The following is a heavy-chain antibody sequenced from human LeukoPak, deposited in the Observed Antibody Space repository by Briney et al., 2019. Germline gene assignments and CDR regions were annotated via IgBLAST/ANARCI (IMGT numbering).Heavy chain of an antibody. J-gene: IGHJ4*02. CDR3: ARGITMVRGVDY. Sequence: SETLSLTCTVSGGSISSSSYYWGWIRQPPGKGLEWIGSIYYSGSTYYNPPLKSRVTISVDTSKNQFSLKLSSVTAADTAVYYCARGITMVRGVDYWGQGTLVTVSS. D-gene: IGHD3-10*01. CDR2: IYYSGST. CDR1: GGSISSSSYY. V-gene: IGHV4-39*07.